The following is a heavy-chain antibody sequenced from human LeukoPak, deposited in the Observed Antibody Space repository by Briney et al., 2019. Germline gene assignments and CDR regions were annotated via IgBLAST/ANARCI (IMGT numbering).Heavy chain of an antibody. CDR1: GFTFSTYW. Sequence: SGGSLRLSCAASGFTFSTYWMSWVRQAPGKGLEWVANIRDDGSEEYYMDYLKGRFTISRDNGKNSLYLQMNSLRAEDTAVYYCARDGKEWLAPGNDAFDIWGQGTMVTVSS. D-gene: IGHD6-19*01. CDR2: IRDDGSEE. V-gene: IGHV3-7*01. J-gene: IGHJ3*02. CDR3: ARDGKEWLAPGNDAFDI.